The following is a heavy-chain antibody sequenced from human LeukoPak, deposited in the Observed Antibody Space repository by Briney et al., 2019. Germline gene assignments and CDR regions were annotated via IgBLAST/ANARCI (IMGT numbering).Heavy chain of an antibody. V-gene: IGHV4-59*12. CDR3: ARIGGLAPYYFDY. CDR2: IYHSGST. Sequence: SETLSLTCTVSGGSISSYYWSWIRQPPGKGLEWIGYIYHSGSTYYNPSLKSRVTISVDRSKNQFSLKLSSVTAADTAVYYCARIGGLAPYYFDYWGQGTLVTVSS. J-gene: IGHJ4*02. D-gene: IGHD3-16*01. CDR1: GGSISSYY.